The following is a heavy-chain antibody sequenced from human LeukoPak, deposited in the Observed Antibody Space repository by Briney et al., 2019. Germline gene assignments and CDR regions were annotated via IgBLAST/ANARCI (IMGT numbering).Heavy chain of an antibody. V-gene: IGHV1-8*01. J-gene: IGHJ4*02. D-gene: IGHD4-17*01. CDR2: MNPNSGNT. CDR3: ALDYGDYVFDY. CDR1: GYTFTSYD. Sequence: ASVKVSCKASGYTFTSYDINWVRQATGQGLEWMGWMNPNSGNTGYAQKFLGRVTMTRNTSISTAYMELSSLRSEDTAVYYCALDYGDYVFDYWGQGTLVTVPS.